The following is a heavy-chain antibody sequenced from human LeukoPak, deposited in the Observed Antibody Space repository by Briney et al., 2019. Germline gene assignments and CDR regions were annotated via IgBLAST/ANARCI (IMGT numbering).Heavy chain of an antibody. CDR2: ISAYNDNT. CDR1: GYTFTNFI. D-gene: IGHD2-2*01. CDR3: ARLGYCSSNSCYGVDY. V-gene: IGHV1-18*03. J-gene: IGHJ4*02. Sequence: ASVKVSCKASGYTFTNFIINWVRQAPGQGLEWMGWISAYNDNTSYAQMFQDRVTMSTDTSTSTAYMELRSLRFDDMAVYYCARLGYCSSNSCYGVDYWGQGTLVTVSS.